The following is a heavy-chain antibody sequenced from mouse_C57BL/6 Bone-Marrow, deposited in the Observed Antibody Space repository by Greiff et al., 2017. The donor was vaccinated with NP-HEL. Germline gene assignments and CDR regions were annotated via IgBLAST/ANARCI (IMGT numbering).Heavy chain of an antibody. CDR3: ARIEGDDYDVSY. Sequence: QVTLKVSGPGILQPSQTLSLSCSFSGFSLSTFGMGVGWIRQPSGQGLEWLAHIWWDDDKYYNPALKSRPTISKDTSKNQVCLKIANVDTADTATYYCARIEGDDYDVSYWGQGTTLTVSS. CDR2: IWWDDDK. D-gene: IGHD2-4*01. V-gene: IGHV8-8*01. J-gene: IGHJ2*01. CDR1: GFSLSTFGMG.